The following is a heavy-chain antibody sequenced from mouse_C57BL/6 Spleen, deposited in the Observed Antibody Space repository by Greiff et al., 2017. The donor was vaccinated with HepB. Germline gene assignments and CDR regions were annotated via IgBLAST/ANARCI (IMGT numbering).Heavy chain of an antibody. CDR1: LYTFTYYN. CDR3: ARADGFYAMDY. CDR2: INPNNGCT. V-gene: IGHV1-18*01. Sequence: EVHLQQSGPDLVNPWSSVNISFNSSLYTFTYYNIYFLNHIHLKSLYCILYINPNNGCTNYNQKFKVKATLTVYKSSITAYMELRSLTSEDTAVYYCARADGFYAMDYWGQGTSVTVSS. J-gene: IGHJ4*01. D-gene: IGHD2-3*01.